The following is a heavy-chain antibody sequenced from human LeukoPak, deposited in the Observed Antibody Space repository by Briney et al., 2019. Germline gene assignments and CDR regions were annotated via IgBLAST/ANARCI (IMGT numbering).Heavy chain of an antibody. CDR3: TRKGSYGYIGY. D-gene: IGHD5-18*01. V-gene: IGHV3-73*01. CDR1: GFTFSGSA. J-gene: IGHJ4*02. CDR2: IRSKTNNYAT. Sequence: GGSLRLSCAASGFTFSGSAMHWVRQASGKGLEWIGRIRSKTNNYATTYAASVTGRFTISRDDAENTAYLQMNSLKTEDTAVYYCTRKGSYGYIGYWGQGTLVTVSS.